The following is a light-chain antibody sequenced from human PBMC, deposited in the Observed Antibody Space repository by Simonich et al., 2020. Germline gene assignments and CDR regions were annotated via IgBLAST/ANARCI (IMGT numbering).Light chain of an antibody. CDR2: KVS. CDR1: QSLVHSDGNTY. CDR3: MQGTHWPPT. V-gene: IGKV2-30*02. Sequence: DVVMTQSPLSLPVTLGQPASISCRSSQSLVHSDGNTYLNWFQQRPGKSPRSLIYKVSNRDSGVPDRFSGSGSGTDFTLKISRVEAEDVGVYYCMQGTHWPPTFGQGTKVEIK. J-gene: IGKJ1*01.